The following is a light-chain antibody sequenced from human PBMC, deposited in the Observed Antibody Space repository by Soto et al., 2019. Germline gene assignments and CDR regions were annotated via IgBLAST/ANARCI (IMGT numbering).Light chain of an antibody. CDR2: VSS. CDR1: QSVSSN. CDR3: QQYNNWPYT. J-gene: IGKJ2*01. Sequence: EIVMTQSPDTLSVSPGERATLSCRASQSVSSNLDWYQQKPGHAPRLLIFVSSTRATGIPARFSGSGSGTEFTLTISSLQSEDFAVSHCQQYNNWPYTFGQGTTLEIK. V-gene: IGKV3-15*01.